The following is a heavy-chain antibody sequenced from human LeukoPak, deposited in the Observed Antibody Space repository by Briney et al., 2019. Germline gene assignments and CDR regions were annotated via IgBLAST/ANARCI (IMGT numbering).Heavy chain of an antibody. CDR3: ARYYDYVWGSYRYSYYFDY. J-gene: IGHJ4*02. V-gene: IGHV1-18*01. D-gene: IGHD3-16*02. CDR2: ISAYNGNT. CDR1: GYTFTSYG. Sequence: GASVKVSCKASGYTFTSYGISWVRQAPGQGLEWMGWISAYNGNTNYAQKLQGRVTMTTDTSTSTAYMELRSLRSDDTAVYYCARYYDYVWGSYRYSYYFDYWGQGTLVTVSS.